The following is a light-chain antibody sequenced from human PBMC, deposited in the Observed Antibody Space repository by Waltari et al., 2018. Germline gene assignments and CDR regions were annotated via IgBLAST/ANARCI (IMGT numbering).Light chain of an antibody. CDR3: SSYTARSTLV. J-gene: IGLJ3*02. CDR2: GVD. V-gene: IGLV2-14*01. CDR1: ISAVGGYTF. Sequence: QSALTQSASVSGSPGQPITISCTGTISAVGGYTFVSWYQQLPGKPPKLLIYGVDQRPSGVSLRFSGSKSANTVTLTISGLQPEDEGDYFCSSYTARSTLVFGGGTKLTVL.